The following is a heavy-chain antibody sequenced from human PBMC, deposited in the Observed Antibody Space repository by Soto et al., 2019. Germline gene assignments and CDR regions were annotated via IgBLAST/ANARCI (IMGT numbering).Heavy chain of an antibody. CDR3: VPGSSGTRGEDS. D-gene: IGHD3-10*01. J-gene: IGHJ4*02. CDR1: GLTLSNHS. Sequence: XGSLRLSFAASGLTLSNHSMTGVRQAPGKGLDWVSTVSEYGDVTYYADSVRGRFTISRDNSKNTLYLQLNNLRVEDTAVYYCVPGSSGTRGEDSWGPGVVVTVSS. CDR2: VSEYGDVT. V-gene: IGHV3-23*01.